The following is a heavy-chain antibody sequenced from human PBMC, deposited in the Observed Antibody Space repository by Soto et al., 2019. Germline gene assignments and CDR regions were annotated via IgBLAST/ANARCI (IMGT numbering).Heavy chain of an antibody. CDR3: ARVVSYRSWFDP. CDR2: INHSGST. J-gene: IGHJ5*02. D-gene: IGHD2-2*02. V-gene: IGHV4-34*01. Sequence: SETLSLTCAVYGGSFSGYYWSWIRQPPGKGLEWIGEINHSGSTSYNPSLKSRVTISVDTSKNQFSLKLSSVTAADTAVYYCARVVSYRSWFDPWGQGTLVTVSS. CDR1: GGSFSGYY.